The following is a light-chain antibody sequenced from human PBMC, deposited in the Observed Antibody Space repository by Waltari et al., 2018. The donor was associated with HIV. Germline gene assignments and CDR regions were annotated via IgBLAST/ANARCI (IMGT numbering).Light chain of an antibody. CDR2: SNT. Sequence: QSLLTQPPSASGAPGQRVSIAGSGGHYNNGRESVSRYQQLPGTAPQLLIYSNTHRPSGVPDRFSGSKSVTSASLAIGGLQSEDEADYYCAAWDDSLSGSVVFGGGTKLTVL. V-gene: IGLV1-44*01. J-gene: IGLJ2*01. CDR1: HYNNGRES. CDR3: AAWDDSLSGSVV.